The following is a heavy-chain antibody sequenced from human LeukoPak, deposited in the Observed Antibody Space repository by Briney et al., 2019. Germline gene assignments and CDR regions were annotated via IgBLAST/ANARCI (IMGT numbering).Heavy chain of an antibody. CDR1: GGSISSYY. CDR3: ARREGSSGWSPFDY. V-gene: IGHV4-59*08. J-gene: IGHJ4*02. CDR2: IYYSGST. D-gene: IGHD6-19*01. Sequence: SETLSLTCTVSGGSISSYYWSWIRQPPGKGLEWIGYIYYSGSTNYNPSLKSRVTISVDTSKNQFSLKLSSVTAADTAVYYCARREGSSGWSPFDYWGQGTLVTVSS.